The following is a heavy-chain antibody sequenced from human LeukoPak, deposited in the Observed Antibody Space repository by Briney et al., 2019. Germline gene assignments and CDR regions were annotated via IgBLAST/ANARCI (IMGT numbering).Heavy chain of an antibody. V-gene: IGHV3-23*01. CDR3: AKDVGAYSSSCSDY. D-gene: IGHD6-13*01. Sequence: GGSLRLSCAASGFTFSSYAMSWVRQAPGKGLEWVSAISGSGGKTYYADSVKGRFTISRDNSKNTLYLQMNSLRAEDTAVYYCAKDVGAYSSSCSDYWGQGTLVTVSS. J-gene: IGHJ4*02. CDR1: GFTFSSYA. CDR2: ISGSGGKT.